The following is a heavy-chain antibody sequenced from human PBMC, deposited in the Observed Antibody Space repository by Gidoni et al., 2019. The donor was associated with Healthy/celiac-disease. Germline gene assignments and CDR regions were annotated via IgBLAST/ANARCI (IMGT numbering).Heavy chain of an antibody. CDR3: ARDRCSSTSCYEGGYYDYGMDV. CDR1: GFPFSSYG. Sequence: QVQLVESGGGVVQPGRSLRLSCAASGFPFSSYGMHWVRQAPGKGLEWVAVIWYDGSNKYYADSVKGRFTISRDNSKNTLYLQMNSLRAEDTAVYYCARDRCSSTSCYEGGYYDYGMDVWGQGTTVTVSS. V-gene: IGHV3-33*01. J-gene: IGHJ6*02. CDR2: IWYDGSNK. D-gene: IGHD2-2*01.